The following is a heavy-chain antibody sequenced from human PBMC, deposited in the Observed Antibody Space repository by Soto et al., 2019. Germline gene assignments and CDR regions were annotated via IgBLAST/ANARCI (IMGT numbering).Heavy chain of an antibody. Sequence: PGESLKISCKGSGYSFTIYWIAWVRQMPGKGLEWMGIIYPGDSETRYSPPFQGQVTISADKSINTAYLQWSSLRASDTAMYYCARGDTAMAPYYFDYWGQGTLVTVSS. V-gene: IGHV5-51*01. D-gene: IGHD5-18*01. CDR1: GYSFTIYW. J-gene: IGHJ4*02. CDR2: IYPGDSET. CDR3: ARGDTAMAPYYFDY.